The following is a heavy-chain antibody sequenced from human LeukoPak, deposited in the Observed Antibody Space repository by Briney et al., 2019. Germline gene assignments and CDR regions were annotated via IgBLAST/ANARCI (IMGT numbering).Heavy chain of an antibody. V-gene: IGHV3-33*02. CDR2: IWYDGSNK. CDR1: GFTFSSYG. CDR3: ARDWQHMATVIYYFDH. J-gene: IGHJ4*02. Sequence: GGSLRLSCAASGFTFSSYGMHWVRQAPGKGLEWVAVIWYDGSNKYYADSAKGRFTISRDNSKNTLFLQMDSLRAEDTAVYYCARDWQHMATVIYYFDHWGQGTLVTVSS. D-gene: IGHD4-17*01.